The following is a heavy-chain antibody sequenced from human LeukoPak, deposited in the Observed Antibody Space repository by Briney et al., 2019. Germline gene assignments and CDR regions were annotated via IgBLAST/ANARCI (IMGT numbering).Heavy chain of an antibody. CDR1: GFTFSSYG. V-gene: IGHV3-48*04. Sequence: PRGSLRLSCAASGFTFSSYGMHWVRQAPGKGLEWVSYISSSGSTIYYADSVKGRFTISRDNAKNSLYLQMNSLRVEDTAVYYCARCTTGRTFGSLREIKRSREIDYWGQGTLVTVSS. D-gene: IGHD1-1*01. CDR3: ARCTTGRTFGSLREIKRSREIDY. CDR2: ISSSGSTI. J-gene: IGHJ4*02.